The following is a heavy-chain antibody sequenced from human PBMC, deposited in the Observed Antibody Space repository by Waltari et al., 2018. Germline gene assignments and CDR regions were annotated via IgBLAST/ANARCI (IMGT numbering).Heavy chain of an antibody. D-gene: IGHD3-10*01. J-gene: IGHJ4*02. CDR1: GYSISSGYY. Sequence: QVQLQESGPGLVKPSETLSLTCAVSGYSISSGYYWGWIRQPPGKGLEWIGSIYHSGSTSSNPSLKSRATISVDTSKNQFSLKLSSVTAADTTVYYCARGGGSGSYYYFDYWGQGTLVTVSS. CDR2: IYHSGST. CDR3: ARGGGSGSYYYFDY. V-gene: IGHV4-38-2*01.